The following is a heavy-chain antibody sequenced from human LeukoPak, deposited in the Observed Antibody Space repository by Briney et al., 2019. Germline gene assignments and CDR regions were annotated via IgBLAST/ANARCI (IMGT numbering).Heavy chain of an antibody. Sequence: ASVTVSCKASGYTFTDYDIHWVRQAPGQGLQWMGWMKPSTGVTNYAQEFQGRVTMTRDTSVGTAHMELNWLTPDDTALYYCARDYNGSGSYSRDYWGQGTLVTVSS. D-gene: IGHD3-10*01. CDR3: ARDYNGSGSYSRDY. V-gene: IGHV1-2*02. J-gene: IGHJ4*02. CDR2: MKPSTGVT. CDR1: GYTFTDYD.